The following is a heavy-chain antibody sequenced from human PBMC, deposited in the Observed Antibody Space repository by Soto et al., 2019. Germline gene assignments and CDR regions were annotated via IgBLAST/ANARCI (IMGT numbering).Heavy chain of an antibody. V-gene: IGHV3-23*01. Sequence: EVQLLESGGGLVQPGGSLRLSCAASGFTFSSYAMSWVRQAPGKGLEWVSAISGSGGSTYYADSVKGRFTISRDNSKNTLYMQMNSPRAEDAALYYCEKQGGRIAAAGGDFDYWGQGTLVTVSS. CDR3: EKQGGRIAAAGGDFDY. CDR1: GFTFSSYA. J-gene: IGHJ4*02. CDR2: ISGSGGST. D-gene: IGHD6-13*01.